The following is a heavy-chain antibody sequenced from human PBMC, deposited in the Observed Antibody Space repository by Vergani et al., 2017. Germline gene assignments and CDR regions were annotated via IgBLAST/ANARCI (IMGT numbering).Heavy chain of an antibody. CDR3: AKVGRSEVAGTFGAFDI. CDR1: GFTFIMPA. D-gene: IGHD6-19*01. Sequence: EVQLLESGGDLVQPGGSLRLSCAASGFTFIMPAMSWVRQAPGKGLEWVSTLSASDRRTHYADSVKGRFTIPRDNSKNTLFLHMNSLRPEDTAVYYCAKVGRSEVAGTFGAFDIWGQGTMVTVSS. CDR2: LSASDRRT. V-gene: IGHV3-23*01. J-gene: IGHJ3*02.